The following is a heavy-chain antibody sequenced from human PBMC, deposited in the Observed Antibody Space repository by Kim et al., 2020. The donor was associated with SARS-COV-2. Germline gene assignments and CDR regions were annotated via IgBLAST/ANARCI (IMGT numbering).Heavy chain of an antibody. CDR3: AREGAYSSGWPSPH. Sequence: LSLTCAASGFTFSSYSMNWVRQAPGKGLEWVSSISSSSYIYYADSVKGRFTISRDNAKNSLYLQMNSLRAEDTAVYYCAREGAYSSGWPSPHWGQGT. J-gene: IGHJ4*02. CDR1: GFTFSSYS. D-gene: IGHD6-19*01. V-gene: IGHV3-21*01. CDR2: ISSSSYI.